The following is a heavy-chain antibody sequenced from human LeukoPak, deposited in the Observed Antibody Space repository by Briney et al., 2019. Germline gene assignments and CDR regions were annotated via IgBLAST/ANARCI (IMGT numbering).Heavy chain of an antibody. D-gene: IGHD3-16*01. J-gene: IGHJ4*02. Sequence: ASVKVSCKTSGYTFSGYYMHWVRQAPGQGLEWMGWINPNSGGTKYAQKFQGRVTMTRDTSISTAYMELSRLRSDDTAVYYCARFSEGGGGYFDYWGQGTLVTVSS. CDR2: INPNSGGT. V-gene: IGHV1-2*02. CDR1: GYTFSGYY. CDR3: ARFSEGGGGYFDY.